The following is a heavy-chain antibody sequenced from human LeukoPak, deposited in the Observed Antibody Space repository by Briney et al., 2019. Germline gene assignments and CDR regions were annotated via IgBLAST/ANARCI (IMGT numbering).Heavy chain of an antibody. CDR3: AKDYYYDSSGYYSYFDY. CDR2: ISGSGGST. Sequence: GGSLRPSCAASGFTFSSYAMSWVRQAPGKGLEWVTGISGSGGSTYYADSAKGRFTISRDNPKNTLYLQMNSLRAEDTAVYYCAKDYYYDSSGYYSYFDYWGQGTLVTVSS. J-gene: IGHJ4*02. V-gene: IGHV3-23*01. CDR1: GFTFSSYA. D-gene: IGHD3-22*01.